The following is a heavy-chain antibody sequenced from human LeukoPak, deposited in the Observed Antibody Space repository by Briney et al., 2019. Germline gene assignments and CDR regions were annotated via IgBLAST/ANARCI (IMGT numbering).Heavy chain of an antibody. Sequence: PSETLSLTCIVSGGSISSSSHYWGRIRQPPGKGLEWIGYIYYSGSTNFNPSLKSRVTISVDTSKNQFSLKMSSVTAADTAVYFCARGGPPGYYYDYYMDVWGKGTTVTISS. CDR1: GGSISSSSHY. CDR2: IYYSGST. CDR3: ARGGPPGYYYDYYMDV. J-gene: IGHJ6*03. V-gene: IGHV4-61*05.